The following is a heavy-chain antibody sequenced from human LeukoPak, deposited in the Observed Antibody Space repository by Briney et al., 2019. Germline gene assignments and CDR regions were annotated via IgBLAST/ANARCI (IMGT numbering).Heavy chain of an antibody. J-gene: IGHJ5*02. CDR1: GGSISSGGYY. D-gene: IGHD3-9*01. V-gene: IGHV4-31*03. CDR3: ARDLTGLNWFDP. Sequence: SETLSLTCTVSGGSISSGGYYWSWIRQHPGKGLEWIGYIYYSGSTYYNPSLKSRLTIPVDTSKNQFSLKLSSVTAADTAVYYCARDLTGLNWFDPWGQGTLVTVSS. CDR2: IYYSGST.